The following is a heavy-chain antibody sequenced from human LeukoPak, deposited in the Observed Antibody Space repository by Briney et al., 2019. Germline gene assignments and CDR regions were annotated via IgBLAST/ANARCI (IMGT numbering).Heavy chain of an antibody. J-gene: IGHJ4*02. V-gene: IGHV1-2*02. D-gene: IGHD5-18*01. CDR3: AREVIGGYSYGSDY. Sequence: ASVKVSCKASGYTFTGYYMHWVRQAPGQGLEWMGWINPNSGGTNYAQKFQGRVTTTRDTSISTAYMELSRLRSDDTAVYYCAREVIGGYSYGSDYWGQGTLVTVSS. CDR1: GYTFTGYY. CDR2: INPNSGGT.